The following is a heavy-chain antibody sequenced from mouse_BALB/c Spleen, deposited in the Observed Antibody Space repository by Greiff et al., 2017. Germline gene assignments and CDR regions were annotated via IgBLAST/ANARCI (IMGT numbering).Heavy chain of an antibody. CDR2: INPYNGAT. V-gene: IGHV1-31*01. CDR3: ARSGNYAMDY. Sequence: EVKLMESGPELVKPGASVKISCKASGYSFTGYYMHWVKQSHVKSLEWIGRINPYNGATSYNQNFKDKASLTVDKSSSTAYMELHSLTSEDSAVYYCARSGNYAMDYWGQGTSVTVSS. D-gene: IGHD1-1*02. CDR1: GYSFTGYY. J-gene: IGHJ4*01.